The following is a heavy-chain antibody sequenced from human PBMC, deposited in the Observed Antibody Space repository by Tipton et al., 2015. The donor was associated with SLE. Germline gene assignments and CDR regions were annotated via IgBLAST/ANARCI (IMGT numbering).Heavy chain of an antibody. J-gene: IGHJ3*02. CDR1: GGSISSSSYY. V-gene: IGHV4-61*02. CDR2: IYTSGST. Sequence: TLSLTCTVSGGSISSSSYYWSWIRQPAGKGLEWIGRIYTSGSTNYNPPLKSRVTMSVDTSKNQSSLKLSPVTAADTAVYYCARVLSPYLDAFDIWGQGTMVTVSA. D-gene: IGHD3-16*01. CDR3: ARVLSPYLDAFDI.